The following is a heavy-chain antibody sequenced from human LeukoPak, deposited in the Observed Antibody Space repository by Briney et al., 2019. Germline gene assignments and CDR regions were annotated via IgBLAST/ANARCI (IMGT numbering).Heavy chain of an antibody. J-gene: IGHJ4*02. Sequence: PGGSLRLSCAASGFTFSSYSMNWVRQARGKGLEWVSSISSSSSYIYYADSVKGRFTISRDNAKNSLYLQMNSLRAEDTAVYYCARDWDYGGHFDYWGQGTLVTFSS. CDR1: GFTFSSYS. D-gene: IGHD4-23*01. CDR2: ISSSSSYI. V-gene: IGHV3-21*01. CDR3: ARDWDYGGHFDY.